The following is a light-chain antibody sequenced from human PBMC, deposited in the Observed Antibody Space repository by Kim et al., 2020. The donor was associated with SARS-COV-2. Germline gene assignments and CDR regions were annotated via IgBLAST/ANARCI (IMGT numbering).Light chain of an antibody. CDR1: ENVNRN. CDR3: QQYQRWPLT. Sequence: VSPGERATLSCRASENVNRNLAWYQRKPGQPPRLLIYGASTRATGIPARFSGSGSGTEFTLTISSLQSEDFAVYFCQQYQRWPLTFGGGTKVDIK. CDR2: GAS. J-gene: IGKJ4*01. V-gene: IGKV3-15*01.